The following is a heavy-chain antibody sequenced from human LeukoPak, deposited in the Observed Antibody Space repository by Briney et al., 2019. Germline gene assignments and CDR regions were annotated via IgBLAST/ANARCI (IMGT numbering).Heavy chain of an antibody. V-gene: IGHV3-21*06. D-gene: IGHD6-19*01. J-gene: IGHJ4*02. CDR2: MCPTGSDR. Sequence: PGGSLRLSCTASGLTFSTSGFNWVRQAPGKGLEWVASMCPTGSDRYHADSIKGRFTISRDNANNFLYLQMNSLRAQDTAVYYCATEISGRHYDYWGQGTLLTVSS. CDR3: ATEISGRHYDY. CDR1: GLTFSTSG.